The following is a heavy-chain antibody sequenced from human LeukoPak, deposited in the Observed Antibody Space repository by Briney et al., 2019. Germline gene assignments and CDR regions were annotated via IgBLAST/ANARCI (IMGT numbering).Heavy chain of an antibody. D-gene: IGHD2/OR15-2a*01. Sequence: GGSLRLSCAGSGLTFDDYAMPWVRQTPGKGLEWVSGISWNSGNIAYADFVGGRFTISRDNAKNSLSLQMNSLSDEDTAVYYCAKDAYGGATFFYYMDVWGKGTTVTVSS. CDR1: GLTFDDYA. CDR3: AKDAYGGATFFYYMDV. J-gene: IGHJ6*03. V-gene: IGHV3-9*01. CDR2: ISWNSGNI.